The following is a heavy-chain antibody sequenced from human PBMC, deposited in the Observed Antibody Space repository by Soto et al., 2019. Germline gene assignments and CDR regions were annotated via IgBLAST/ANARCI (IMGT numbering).Heavy chain of an antibody. J-gene: IGHJ6*03. V-gene: IGHV4-39*01. CDR2: ISYSGST. CDR1: GDSISNNNFY. Sequence: PSETLSLTCTVSGDSISNNNFYWGWIRQPPGKGLEWIGTISYSGSTYYNPSLKSRVTISVDTSNNQLSLKLSSVTAADTAVYYCARHYGYYSHYMDVWTKGTTVTVSS. D-gene: IGHD3-10*01. CDR3: ARHYGYYSHYMDV.